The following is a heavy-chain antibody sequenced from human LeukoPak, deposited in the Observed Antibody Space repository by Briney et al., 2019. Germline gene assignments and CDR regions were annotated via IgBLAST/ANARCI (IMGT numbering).Heavy chain of an antibody. D-gene: IGHD6-6*01. V-gene: IGHV4-39*01. CDR2: IYYSGST. Sequence: PSETLSLTCTVSGGSISSSSYYWGWIRQPPGKGLEWIGSIYYSGSTYYNPSLKSRVTISVDTSKNQFSLKLSSVTAADTAVYYCARIIAARSAFDIWGQGTMVTVSS. J-gene: IGHJ3*02. CDR3: ARIIAARSAFDI. CDR1: GGSISSSSYY.